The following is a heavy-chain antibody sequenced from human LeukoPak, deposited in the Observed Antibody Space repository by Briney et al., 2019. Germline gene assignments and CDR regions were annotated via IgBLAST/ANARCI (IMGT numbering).Heavy chain of an antibody. CDR1: GFTFSNAW. Sequence: GGSLRLSCAASGFTFSNAWMTWVRQAPGKGLEWLGRIKRKTDGGTADYAEVVKGRFTISRDDSQNMLYLQMNSLKSEDTAVYYRTATLGSWGQGTLVTVSS. CDR3: TATLGS. J-gene: IGHJ4*02. CDR2: IKRKTDGGTA. V-gene: IGHV3-15*01. D-gene: IGHD2/OR15-2a*01.